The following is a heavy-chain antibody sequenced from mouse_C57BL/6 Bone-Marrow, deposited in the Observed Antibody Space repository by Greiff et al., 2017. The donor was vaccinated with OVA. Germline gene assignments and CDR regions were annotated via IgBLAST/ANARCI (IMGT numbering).Heavy chain of an antibody. CDR1: GFTFSDYG. CDR2: ISNLAYSI. CDR3: ARWSYWYVDV. V-gene: IGHV5-15*01. J-gene: IGHJ1*03. Sequence: EVKLQESGGGLVQPGGSLKLSCAASGFTFSDYGMAWVRQAPRKGPEWVAFISNLAYSIYYADTVTGRFTISRENAKNTLYLEMSSLRSEDTAMYYCARWSYWYVDVWGTGTTVTVSS.